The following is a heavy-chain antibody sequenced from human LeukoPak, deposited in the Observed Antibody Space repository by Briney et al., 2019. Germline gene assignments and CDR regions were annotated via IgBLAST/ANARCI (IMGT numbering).Heavy chain of an antibody. CDR1: GFTFSSYG. J-gene: IGHJ5*02. CDR2: IRYDGSNK. D-gene: IGHD3-10*01. Sequence: PGGSLRPSCAASGFTFSSYGMHWVRQAPGKGLEWVAFIRYDGSNKYYADSVKGRFTISRDNSKNTLYLQMNSLRAEDTAVYYCAKDTPYYYGSGMLNWFDPWGQGTLVTVSS. CDR3: AKDTPYYYGSGMLNWFDP. V-gene: IGHV3-30*02.